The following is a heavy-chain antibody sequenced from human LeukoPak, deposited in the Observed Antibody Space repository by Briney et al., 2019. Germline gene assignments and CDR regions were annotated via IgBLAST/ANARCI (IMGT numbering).Heavy chain of an antibody. J-gene: IGHJ4*02. CDR3: ARVRTNSWYSDS. D-gene: IGHD6-13*01. CDR2: ISDGGAYT. CDR1: GFTFNEYY. Sequence: GGSLRLSCAASGFTFNEYYMSWIRQAPGQGLEWVSHISDGGAYTKYADSVKGRFTISRDNAKNSLYLQMNSLTAADTAVYYCARVRTNSWYSDSWGQGTLVTVSS. V-gene: IGHV3-11*06.